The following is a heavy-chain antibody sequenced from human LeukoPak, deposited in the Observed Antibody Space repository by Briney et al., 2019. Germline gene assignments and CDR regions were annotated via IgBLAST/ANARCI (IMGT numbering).Heavy chain of an antibody. Sequence: SETLSLTCAVYGGSFSDYSWSWIRQPPGKGLEWIGEINHSGGTNHNPSLMSRVTISVDTSKNQFSLKLSSVTAADTAVYYCASGYSGFRWGQGTLVTVSS. CDR3: ASGYSGFR. CDR1: GGSFSDYS. J-gene: IGHJ4*02. D-gene: IGHD5-12*01. V-gene: IGHV4-34*01. CDR2: INHSGGT.